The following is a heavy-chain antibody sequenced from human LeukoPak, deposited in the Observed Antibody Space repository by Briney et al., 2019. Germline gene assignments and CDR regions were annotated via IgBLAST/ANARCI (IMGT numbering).Heavy chain of an antibody. CDR2: INSDESST. Sequence: GGSLRLSCAASGFTFSDSWMYWVRQAPGKGLVWVSRINSDESSTSYADSVQGRFTISRDNAKNTLYLQMNSLRAEDTAVYYCARDNLEGGSGTYYPYYFDYWGQGTLVTVSS. D-gene: IGHD3-10*01. J-gene: IGHJ4*02. V-gene: IGHV3-74*01. CDR1: GFTFSDSW. CDR3: ARDNLEGGSGTYYPYYFDY.